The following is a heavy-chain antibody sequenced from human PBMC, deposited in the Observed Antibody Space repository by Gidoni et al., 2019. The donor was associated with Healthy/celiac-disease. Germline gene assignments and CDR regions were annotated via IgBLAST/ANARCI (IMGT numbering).Heavy chain of an antibody. J-gene: IGHJ3*02. Sequence: QVQLVQSGAEVKKPGSSVKVSCKASGGTFSSYAISWVRQAPGQGLEWMGGIIPIFGTANYAQKFQGRVTITADESTSTAYMELSSLRSEDTAVYYCASETPKQYSSGWYKDAFDIWGQGTMVTVSS. CDR2: IIPIFGTA. CDR3: ASETPKQYSSGWYKDAFDI. CDR1: GGTFSSYA. D-gene: IGHD6-19*01. V-gene: IGHV1-69*01.